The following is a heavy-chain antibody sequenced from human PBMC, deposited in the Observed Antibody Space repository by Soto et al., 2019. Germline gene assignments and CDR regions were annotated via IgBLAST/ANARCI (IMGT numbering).Heavy chain of an antibody. CDR2: IWYDGSNK. CDR1: GFTFSSYG. CDR3: ARDLRGYSYGFPPRYYYGMDV. J-gene: IGHJ6*02. D-gene: IGHD5-18*01. V-gene: IGHV3-33*01. Sequence: QVQLVESGGGVVQPGRSLRLSCAASGFTFSSYGMHWVRQAPGKGLEWVAVIWYDGSNKYYADSVKGRFTISRDNSKHALYLQMNSLRAEDTAVYYCARDLRGYSYGFPPRYYYGMDVWGQGTTVTVSS.